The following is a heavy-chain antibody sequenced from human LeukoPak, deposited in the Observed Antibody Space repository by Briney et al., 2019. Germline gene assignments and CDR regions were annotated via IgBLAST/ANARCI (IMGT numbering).Heavy chain of an antibody. J-gene: IGHJ4*02. CDR1: GGSISSSSYY. CDR3: ARTRISYGDYEVY. Sequence: SETLSLTCTVSGGSISSSSYYWGWIRQPPGKGLEWIGSIYYSGSTYYNPSLKSRVTISVDTSKNQFSLKLSSVTAADTAVYYCARTRISYGDYEVYWGQGTLVTVSS. V-gene: IGHV4-39*07. CDR2: IYYSGST. D-gene: IGHD4-17*01.